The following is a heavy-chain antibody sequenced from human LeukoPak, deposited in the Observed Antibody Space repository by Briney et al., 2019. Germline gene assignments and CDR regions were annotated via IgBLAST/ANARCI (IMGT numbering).Heavy chain of an antibody. J-gene: IGHJ4*02. CDR1: GYSFTSYW. CDR3: AISTRYCSGGSCYSGGLDY. D-gene: IGHD2-15*01. V-gene: IGHV5-51*01. CDR2: IYPGDSDT. Sequence: GESLKISCKGSGYSFTSYWIGWVRQMPGKGLEWMGIIYPGDSDTRYSPSFQGQVTISADKSISTAYLQWSSLKASDTAMYYCAISTRYCSGGSCYSGGLDYWGQGTLVTVSS.